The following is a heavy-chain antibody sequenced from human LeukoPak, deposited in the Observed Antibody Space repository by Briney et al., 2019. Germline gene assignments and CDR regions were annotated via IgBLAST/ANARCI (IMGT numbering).Heavy chain of an antibody. J-gene: IGHJ6*02. V-gene: IGHV4-34*01. CDR2: INHSGST. CDR3: ARGVVVVAATDYYYGMDV. CDR1: GGSFSGYC. Sequence: SETLSHTCAVYGGSFSGYCWSWIRQPPGKGLEWIGEINHSGSTNYNPSLKSRVTISVDTSKNQFSLKLSSVTAADTAVYYCARGVVVVAATDYYYGMDVWGQGTTVTVSS. D-gene: IGHD2-15*01.